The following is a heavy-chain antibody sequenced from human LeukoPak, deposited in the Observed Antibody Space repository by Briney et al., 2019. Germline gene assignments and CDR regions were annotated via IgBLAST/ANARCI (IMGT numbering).Heavy chain of an antibody. J-gene: IGHJ5*02. CDR1: GFTFSSYW. D-gene: IGHD2-15*01. V-gene: IGHV3-74*03. CDR2: INSDGSST. Sequence: PGGSLRLSCAGSGFTFSSYWMHWVRQAPGKGLVWVSRINSDGSSTTYADSVKGRFTISRDNAKNTLYLQMNSLRAEDTAVYYCTRAVGHCSGGSCRFDPWGQGTLVTVSS. CDR3: TRAVGHCSGGSCRFDP.